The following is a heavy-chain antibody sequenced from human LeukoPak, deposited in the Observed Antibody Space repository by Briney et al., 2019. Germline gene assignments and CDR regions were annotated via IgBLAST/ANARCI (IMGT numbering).Heavy chain of an antibody. D-gene: IGHD3-9*01. V-gene: IGHV1-46*01. Sequence: ASVKVSCKASGYTFTNYYMHWVRQAPGQGLEWLGLITPSGGSTWYAQKLQGRVTMTTDTSTSTAYMELRSLRSDDTAVYYCARRSPYDILDYWGQGTLVTVSS. J-gene: IGHJ4*02. CDR2: ITPSGGST. CDR1: GYTFTNYY. CDR3: ARRSPYDILDY.